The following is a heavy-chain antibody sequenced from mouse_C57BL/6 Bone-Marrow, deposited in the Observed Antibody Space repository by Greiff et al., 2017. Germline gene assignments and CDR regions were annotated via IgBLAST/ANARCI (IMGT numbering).Heavy chain of an antibody. CDR2: INPSSGYT. D-gene: IGHD2-1*01. J-gene: IGHJ1*03. CDR3: ARDPHYYGYWYFDV. Sequence: VQLQQSGAELARPGASVKMSCKASGYTFTSYTMHWVNQRPGQGLEWIGYINPSSGYTKYNQKFKDKATLTADKSSSTAYMQLSSLTSEDSAVYYCARDPHYYGYWYFDVWGTGTTVPVSS. V-gene: IGHV1-4*01. CDR1: GYTFTSYT.